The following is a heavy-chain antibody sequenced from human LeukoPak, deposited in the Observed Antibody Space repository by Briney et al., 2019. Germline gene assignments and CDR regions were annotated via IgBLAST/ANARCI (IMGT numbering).Heavy chain of an antibody. CDR3: ARGYYDSSGYCDY. D-gene: IGHD3-22*01. CDR1: GFTFSSYS. V-gene: IGHV3-21*01. CDR2: ISSSSSYI. J-gene: IGHJ4*02. Sequence: GGSLRLSCAASGFTFSSYSMNWVRQAPGKGLDGVSSISSSSSYIYYADSVKGRFTISRDNAKNSLYLQMNSLRAEDTAVYYCARGYYDSSGYCDYWGQGTLVTVSS.